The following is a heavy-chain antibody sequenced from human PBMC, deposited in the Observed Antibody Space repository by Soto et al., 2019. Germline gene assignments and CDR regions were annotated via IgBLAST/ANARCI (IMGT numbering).Heavy chain of an antibody. CDR3: AKDHPSMITFGGVIGRFSY. CDR1: GFTFSSYA. CDR2: ISGSGGST. Sequence: SLRLSCAASGFTFSSYAMSWVRQAPGKGLEWVSAISGSGGSTYYADSVKGRFTISRDNSKNTLYLQMNSLRAEDTAVYYCAKDHPSMITFGGVIGRFSYWGQGTLVTVSS. J-gene: IGHJ4*02. V-gene: IGHV3-23*01. D-gene: IGHD3-16*02.